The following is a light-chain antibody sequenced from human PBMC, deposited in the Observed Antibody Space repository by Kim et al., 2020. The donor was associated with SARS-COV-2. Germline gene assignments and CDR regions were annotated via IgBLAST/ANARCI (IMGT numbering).Light chain of an antibody. CDR2: LNSDGSH. CDR3: QTWGTGSWV. CDR1: SGQRHCA. J-gene: IGLJ3*02. V-gene: IGLV4-69*02. Sequence: ASVKRTYTQSSGQRHCAIAWHQQQPGKGPGYLMRLNSDGSHTKGDGIPDRFSASSSGAERYLTLSSRQSEDDADYYCQTWGTGSWVFGGGTQLTVL.